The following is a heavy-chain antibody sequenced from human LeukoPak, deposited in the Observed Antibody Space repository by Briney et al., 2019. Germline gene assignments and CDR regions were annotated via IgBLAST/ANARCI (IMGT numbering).Heavy chain of an antibody. CDR2: IYTSGST. J-gene: IGHJ4*02. V-gene: IGHV4-61*02. D-gene: IGHD3-10*01. CDR3: ARRKYGPLLY. CDR1: GGSISSGSYY. Sequence: SETLSLTCTVSGGSISSGSYYWNWIRQPAGKGLEWIGRIYTSGSTNYNPSLKSRVTISVDTSKNQFSLKLSSVTAADTAVYYCARRKYGPLLYWGQGTLVTVSS.